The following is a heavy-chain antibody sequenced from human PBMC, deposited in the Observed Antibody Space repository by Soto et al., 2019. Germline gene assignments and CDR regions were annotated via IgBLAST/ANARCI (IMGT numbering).Heavy chain of an antibody. J-gene: IGHJ4*02. Sequence: QITLKESGPTLVEPTQPLTLTCTFSGFSLSTDRVGVGWIRQPPGKALEWLALIYWDDDKRYSPSLESRLTITKDTSKNQVVLTMTNMDPVDTATYYCAHKGHDCSGTSCRFSYWGQGILVTVSS. CDR1: GFSLSTDRVG. CDR2: IYWDDDK. V-gene: IGHV2-5*02. CDR3: AHKGHDCSGTSCRFSY. D-gene: IGHD2-2*01.